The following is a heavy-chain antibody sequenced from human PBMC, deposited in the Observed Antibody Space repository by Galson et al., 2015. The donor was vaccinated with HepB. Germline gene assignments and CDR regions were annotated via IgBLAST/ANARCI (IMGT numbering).Heavy chain of an antibody. D-gene: IGHD6-13*01. J-gene: IGHJ6*03. CDR3: ARDSPIDGSSWYKLDYYYYYYMDV. CDR2: IIPIFGTA. CDR1: GGTFSSYA. V-gene: IGHV1-69*13. Sequence: SVKVSCKASGGTFSSYAISWVRQAPGQGLEWMGGIIPIFGTANYAQKFQGRVTITADESTSTAYMELSSLRSEDTAVYYCARDSPIDGSSWYKLDYYYYYYMDVWGKGTTVTVSS.